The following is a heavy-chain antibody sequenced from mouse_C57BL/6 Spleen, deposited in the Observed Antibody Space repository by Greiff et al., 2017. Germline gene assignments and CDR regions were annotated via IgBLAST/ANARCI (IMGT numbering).Heavy chain of an antibody. CDR1: GFNIKDYY. Sequence: EVQLQQSGAELVKPGASVKLSCTASGFNIKDYYMHWVKQRTEQGLEWIGRIDPEDGETKYAPKFQGKATITADTSSNTAYLQLSSLTSEDTAVYYCARGGNYEYYFDYWGQGTTLTVSS. CDR2: IDPEDGET. J-gene: IGHJ2*01. D-gene: IGHD2-1*01. CDR3: ARGGNYEYYFDY. V-gene: IGHV14-2*01.